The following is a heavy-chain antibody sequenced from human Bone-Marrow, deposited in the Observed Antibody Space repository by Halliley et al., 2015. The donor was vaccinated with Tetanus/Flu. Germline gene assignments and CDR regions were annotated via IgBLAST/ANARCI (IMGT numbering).Heavy chain of an antibody. D-gene: IGHD3-22*01. CDR3: VSGHYYDSSPRDS. J-gene: IGHJ4*02. CDR2: ISSSGTYK. CDR1: GFTFSPYS. V-gene: IGHV3-21*01. Sequence: SLRLSCAASGFTFSPYSMNWVRQAPGKGLEWVSSISSSGTYKYYADSVKGRFTISRDTAKNSLFLQMNSLRVEDTAVYYCVSGHYYDSSPRDSWGQGTLVTVSS.